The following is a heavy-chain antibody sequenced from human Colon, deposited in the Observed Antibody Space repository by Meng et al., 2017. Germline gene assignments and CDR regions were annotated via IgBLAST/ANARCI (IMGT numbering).Heavy chain of an antibody. Sequence: QVQLQESGPGPVKPSQPLALTCTVSGGSISSGGYYWSWIRQHPGKGLEWIGYIYYSGSTYYNPSLKSRVTISVDTSKNQFSLKLSSVTAADTAVYYCARDAGGYSYGRNLQYFDYWGQGTLVTVSS. J-gene: IGHJ4*02. D-gene: IGHD5-18*01. V-gene: IGHV4-31*03. CDR2: IYYSGST. CDR3: ARDAGGYSYGRNLQYFDY. CDR1: GGSISSGGYY.